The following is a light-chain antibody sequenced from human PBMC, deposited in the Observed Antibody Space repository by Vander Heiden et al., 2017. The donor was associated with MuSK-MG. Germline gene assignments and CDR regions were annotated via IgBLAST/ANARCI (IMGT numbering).Light chain of an antibody. Sequence: DVQMTQSPSSLSTYVGDRVTITCQASQDISRYLNWYQQKPGKAPNLLIYDASNLETGVPSRFSGGGSGTQFTLTISSLQPEDIATYYCQQYDALPFTFGPGTKVDI. V-gene: IGKV1-33*01. CDR1: QDISRY. CDR3: QQYDALPFT. CDR2: DAS. J-gene: IGKJ3*01.